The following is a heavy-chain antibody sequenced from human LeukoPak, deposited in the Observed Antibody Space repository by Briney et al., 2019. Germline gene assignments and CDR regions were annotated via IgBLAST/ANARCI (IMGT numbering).Heavy chain of an antibody. V-gene: IGHV3-7*01. CDR1: GVTFXNXX. CDR3: FTGGGY. D-gene: IGHD1-14*01. CDR2: INPDGSQK. Sequence: XSGVTFXNXXXXXXRXAXGKGLEWVAHINPDGSQKYYVDSVKGRFTISRDNAKNSLFLQMNSLRVEETAVYYCFTGGGYWGQGTLVTVSS. J-gene: IGHJ4*02.